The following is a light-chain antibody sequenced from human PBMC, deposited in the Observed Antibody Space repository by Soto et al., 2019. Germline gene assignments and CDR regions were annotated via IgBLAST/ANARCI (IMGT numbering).Light chain of an antibody. J-gene: IGLJ3*02. CDR2: RSS. CDR3: AAWDDSLNGLWV. CDR1: SSNIGNNY. Sequence: QAVVTQPPSVSGTPGQRVTISCSGSSSNIGNNYVYWYQQLPGTAPKLLIYRSSQRPSGVPDRFSGSKSGTSASLAISGLRSEDEADYFCAAWDDSLNGLWVFGGGTKLTVL. V-gene: IGLV1-47*01.